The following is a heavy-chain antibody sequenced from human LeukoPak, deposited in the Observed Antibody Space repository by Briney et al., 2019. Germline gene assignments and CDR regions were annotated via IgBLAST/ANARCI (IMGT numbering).Heavy chain of an antibody. D-gene: IGHD6-19*01. Sequence: GASVKVSCKASGYTFTSYTMHWVRQAPGQRLEWMGWINAGNAKTRYSQKFQGRVTITRDTSASTAYMEQSSLRSEDTAVYYCARVSGWYGDNWFDPWGQGTLVTVSS. CDR2: INAGNAKT. V-gene: IGHV1-3*01. J-gene: IGHJ5*02. CDR1: GYTFTSYT. CDR3: ARVSGWYGDNWFDP.